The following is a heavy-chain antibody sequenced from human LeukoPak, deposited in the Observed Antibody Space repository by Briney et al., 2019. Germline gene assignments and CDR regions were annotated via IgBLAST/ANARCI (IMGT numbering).Heavy chain of an antibody. D-gene: IGHD3-22*01. J-gene: IGHJ6*02. Sequence: GESLKISCKGSGYSFTSYWIGWVRQMPGKGLEWMGIIYPGDSDTRYSPSFQGQVTISANKSISTAYLKWSSLKASDTAMYCCARLGDDSRGYPLGYGMDVWGQGTTVTVSS. CDR2: IYPGDSDT. CDR1: GYSFTSYW. CDR3: ARLGDDSRGYPLGYGMDV. V-gene: IGHV5-51*01.